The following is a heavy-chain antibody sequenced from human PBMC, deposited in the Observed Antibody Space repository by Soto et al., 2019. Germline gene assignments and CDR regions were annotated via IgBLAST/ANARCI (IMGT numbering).Heavy chain of an antibody. CDR1: GFTFSIYW. CDR2: VSGGGDMT. J-gene: IGHJ3*01. Sequence: LRLSCAASGFTFSIYWMTWVRQAPGKGLEWVSSVSGGGDMTYYADSVRGRFTISRDNSKNTLYLQMNRLRAEDTAVYYCARDDSTRMVRGVSRWGQGTLVTVSS. V-gene: IGHV3-23*01. D-gene: IGHD3-10*01. CDR3: ARDDSTRMVRGVSR.